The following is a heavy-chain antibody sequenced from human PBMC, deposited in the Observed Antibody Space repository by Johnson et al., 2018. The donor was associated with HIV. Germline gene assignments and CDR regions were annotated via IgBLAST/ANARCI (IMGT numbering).Heavy chain of an antibody. V-gene: IGHV3-15*01. CDR2: IKRKIEGETT. Sequence: EVQLVESGGGVVQPGGSLRLSCAASGFTFSSYGMHWVRQAPAKGLEWVGRIKRKIEGETTDYAAPVKGRFTISRDDSKNTLYLQMNNLTTEDTAVYYCTTAIVIDAFDIWGQGTMVTVSS. D-gene: IGHD3-16*02. CDR3: TTAIVIDAFDI. CDR1: GFTFSSYG. J-gene: IGHJ3*02.